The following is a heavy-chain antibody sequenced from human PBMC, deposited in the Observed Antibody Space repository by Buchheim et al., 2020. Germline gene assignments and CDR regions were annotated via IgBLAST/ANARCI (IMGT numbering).Heavy chain of an antibody. D-gene: IGHD5-18*01. CDR3: AHRGYNYGSPSFDY. Sequence: QIPLKESGPALVKPTQTLTLTCAVSGFSVSTSGVGVAWIRQPPGKDLEWLALIYWDDDRRYSPSLKSRLTISKDTSKNQEVLTMTNMDPVDTATFYCAHRGYNYGSPSFDYWGQGTL. V-gene: IGHV2-5*02. CDR1: GFSVSTSGVG. CDR2: IYWDDDR. J-gene: IGHJ4*02.